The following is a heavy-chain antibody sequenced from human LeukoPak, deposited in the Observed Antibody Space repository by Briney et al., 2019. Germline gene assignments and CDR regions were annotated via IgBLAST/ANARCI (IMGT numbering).Heavy chain of an antibody. V-gene: IGHV3-23*01. D-gene: IGHD3-3*01. CDR2: ISGSGGST. J-gene: IGHJ4*02. CDR1: GFTFSSYA. Sequence: QTGGSLRLSCAASGFTFSSYAMSWVRQAPGKGLEWVSAISGSGGSTYYADSVKGRFTISRDNSKNTLYLQMNSLRAEDTAVYYCARDPNDFWSGYYTGTFDYWGQGTLVTVSS. CDR3: ARDPNDFWSGYYTGTFDY.